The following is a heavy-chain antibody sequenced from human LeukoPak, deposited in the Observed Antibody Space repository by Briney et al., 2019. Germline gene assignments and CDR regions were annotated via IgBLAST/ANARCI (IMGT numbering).Heavy chain of an antibody. V-gene: IGHV4-59*01. CDR2: IYYSGST. CDR1: GGSISSYY. Sequence: PSETLSLTCTVSGGSISSYYGSWSRQPPGKGLEWSGYIYYSGSTNYNPSLKSRVTISVDTSKNKFSLKLTSVTAADTAVYYCARVIREYCSSTSCYAGEGYWYFDLWGRGTLVTVSS. D-gene: IGHD2-2*01. J-gene: IGHJ2*01. CDR3: ARVIREYCSSTSCYAGEGYWYFDL.